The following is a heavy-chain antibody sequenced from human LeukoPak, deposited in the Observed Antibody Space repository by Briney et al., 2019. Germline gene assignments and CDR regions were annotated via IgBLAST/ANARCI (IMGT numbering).Heavy chain of an antibody. Sequence: GGSLRLSCVTSGFTFRSYGMHWVRQAPGKGLEWVAFIRYDGNFKYSADSVKGRFTISRDNSKNTLYLQMNSLRADDTAVYYCAKDRAAMAQSYYYYMDVWGKGTTVTISS. J-gene: IGHJ6*03. CDR3: AKDRAAMAQSYYYYMDV. CDR1: GFTFRSYG. V-gene: IGHV3-30*02. CDR2: IRYDGNFK. D-gene: IGHD5-18*01.